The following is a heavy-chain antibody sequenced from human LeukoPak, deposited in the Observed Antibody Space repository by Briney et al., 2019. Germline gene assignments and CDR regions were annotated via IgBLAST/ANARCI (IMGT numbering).Heavy chain of an antibody. Sequence: GGSLRLSCAASGFSFSGHWMHWARQLPGKGLVWVSRISPTGSTTSYADSVKGRFTVSRDNAKNTLYLQVNNLRTEDTAVYYCARGPSSNWSGLDFWGQGTLLTVSS. V-gene: IGHV3-74*01. D-gene: IGHD6-13*01. CDR1: GFSFSGHW. CDR3: ARGPSSNWSGLDF. J-gene: IGHJ4*02. CDR2: ISPTGSTT.